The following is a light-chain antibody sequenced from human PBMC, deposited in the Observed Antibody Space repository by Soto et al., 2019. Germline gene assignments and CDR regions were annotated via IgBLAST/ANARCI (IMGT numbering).Light chain of an antibody. J-gene: IGKJ1*01. V-gene: IGKV3-20*01. CDR2: GAS. Sequence: ESVLTQSPGTLSLSPGERATLSCRASQSVSSSYLAWYQQKPGQAPRLLIYGASSRATGIPDRFSGSWSGTDFTLTVSRLEPEDFAVYYCQQFGSSSWTFGQGTKVEIK. CDR3: QQFGSSSWT. CDR1: QSVSSSY.